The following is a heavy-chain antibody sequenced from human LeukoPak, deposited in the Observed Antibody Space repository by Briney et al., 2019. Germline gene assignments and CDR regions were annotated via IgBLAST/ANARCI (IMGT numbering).Heavy chain of an antibody. Sequence: ASVKVSCKASGYTFTSYYMHWVRQAPGQGLEWMGIINPSGGSTSYAQKFQGRVTMTRDTSTSTVYMELSSLRSEDTAVYYCAREKRGPEQGPRVRPYYFGYWGQGTLVTVSS. CDR1: GYTFTSYY. D-gene: IGHD6-19*01. CDR3: AREKRGPEQGPRVRPYYFGY. CDR2: INPSGGST. J-gene: IGHJ4*02. V-gene: IGHV1-46*01.